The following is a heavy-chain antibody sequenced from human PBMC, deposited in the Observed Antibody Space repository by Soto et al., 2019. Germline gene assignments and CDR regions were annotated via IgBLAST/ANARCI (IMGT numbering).Heavy chain of an antibody. D-gene: IGHD6-19*01. CDR1: GDSVSSNSAA. Sequence: SQTLSLTCAISGDSVSSNSAAWNWIRQSPSRGLEWLGRTYYRSKWYNDYAVSVKSRITINPDTSKNQFSLQLNSVTPEDTAVYYCARIAVAGTNYYYYGMDVWGQGTTVTVSS. J-gene: IGHJ6*02. CDR2: TYYRSKWYN. CDR3: ARIAVAGTNYYYYGMDV. V-gene: IGHV6-1*01.